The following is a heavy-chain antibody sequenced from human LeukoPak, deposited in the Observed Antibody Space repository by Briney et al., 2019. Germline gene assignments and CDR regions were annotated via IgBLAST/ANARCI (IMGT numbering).Heavy chain of an antibody. Sequence: SETLSPTCAVSGGSISSGSYYWSWIRQPAGKGLEWIGRIYTSGSTNYNPSLKSRVTISVDTSKNQFSLKLSSVTAADTAVYYCATLRFLEWLSPGDYFDYWGQGTLVTVSS. CDR3: ATLRFLEWLSPGDYFDY. V-gene: IGHV4-61*02. J-gene: IGHJ4*02. CDR1: GGSISSGSYY. CDR2: IYTSGST. D-gene: IGHD3-3*01.